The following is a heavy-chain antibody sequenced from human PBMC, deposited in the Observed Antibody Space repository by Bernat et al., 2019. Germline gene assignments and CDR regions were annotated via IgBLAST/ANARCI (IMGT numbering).Heavy chain of an antibody. CDR3: SYSGWNDY. D-gene: IGHD6-19*01. CDR1: GFPFGDYA. Sequence: EVQLVESGGGLVQPGRSLRLSCTASGFPFGDYAMSWVRQAPGKGLEWVGFIRSKAYGGTTEYAASVKGRFTISRDDSKSIAYLQMNSLKTEDTAVYYCSYSGWNDYWGQGTLVTVSS. V-gene: IGHV3-49*04. J-gene: IGHJ4*02. CDR2: IRSKAYGGTT.